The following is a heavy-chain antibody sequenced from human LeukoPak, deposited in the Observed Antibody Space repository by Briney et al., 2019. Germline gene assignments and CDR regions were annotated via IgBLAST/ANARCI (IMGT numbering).Heavy chain of an antibody. CDR2: ISGSGDNT. V-gene: IGHV3-23*01. J-gene: IGHJ4*02. CDR3: AARPPIVVGGPFDY. D-gene: IGHD3-22*01. CDR1: GITFSGSA. Sequence: PGGSLRLSCAASGITFSGSAMGWVRQAPGKGLEWLSTISGSGDNTYYVDSVKGRFTISRDNSRNSMYLQMNSLRAEDTAVYYCAARPPIVVGGPFDYWGQGTLVTVSS.